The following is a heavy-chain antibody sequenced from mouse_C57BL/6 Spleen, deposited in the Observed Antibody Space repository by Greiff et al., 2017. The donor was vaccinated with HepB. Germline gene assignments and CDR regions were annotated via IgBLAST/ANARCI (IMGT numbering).Heavy chain of an antibody. Sequence: VKLLESGPGLVAPSQSLSITCTVSGFSLTSYGVHWVRQPPGKGLEWLVVIWSDGSTTYNSALKSRLSISKDNSKSQVFLKMNSLQTDDTAMYYCARQTYDYDYYAMDYWGQGTSVTVSS. CDR2: IWSDGST. CDR1: GFSLTSYG. D-gene: IGHD2-4*01. CDR3: ARQTYDYDYYAMDY. V-gene: IGHV2-6-1*01. J-gene: IGHJ4*01.